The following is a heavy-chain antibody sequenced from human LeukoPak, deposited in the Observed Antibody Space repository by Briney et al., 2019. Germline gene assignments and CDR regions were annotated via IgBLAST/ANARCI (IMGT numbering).Heavy chain of an antibody. Sequence: PSETLSLTCTVSGGSISNYYWNWIRQPPGKGLEWLGYIYYSGSTNYNPSLKSRVTISVDTSKNQFSLKLSSVSAADTAVYYCARLAEKYYYDSSAYLDYWGQGTLVTVSS. J-gene: IGHJ4*02. CDR1: GGSISNYY. CDR2: IYYSGST. D-gene: IGHD3-22*01. V-gene: IGHV4-59*08. CDR3: ARLAEKYYYDSSAYLDY.